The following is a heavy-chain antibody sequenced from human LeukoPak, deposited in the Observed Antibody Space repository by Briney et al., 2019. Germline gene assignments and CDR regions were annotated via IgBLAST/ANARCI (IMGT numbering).Heavy chain of an antibody. Sequence: ASVKVSCKVSGYTLTELSMHWVRQAPGKGLEWMGGFDPEDGETIYAQKFQGRVTMTEDASTDTAYMELSSLRSEDTAVYYCATFSGSYYDDDYWGQGTLVTVSS. J-gene: IGHJ4*02. V-gene: IGHV1-24*01. CDR3: ATFSGSYYDDDY. CDR2: FDPEDGET. D-gene: IGHD1-26*01. CDR1: GYTLTELS.